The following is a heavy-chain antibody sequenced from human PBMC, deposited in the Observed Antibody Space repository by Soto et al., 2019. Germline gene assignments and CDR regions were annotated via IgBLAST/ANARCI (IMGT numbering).Heavy chain of an antibody. V-gene: IGHV1-8*01. CDR2: VNPNNGDT. Sequence: QVQLVQSGAELKKPGASVKVSCKASGYTFSNYDMNWVRQATGQGPEWIGWVNPNNGDTGYAQKFPGRVTLTTDIPTTTAYMELTSLRSEDTAIYYCAKVSRKGSAIDFDYWGKGTLITVSS. D-gene: IGHD3-10*01. CDR3: AKVSRKGSAIDFDY. CDR1: GYTFSNYD. J-gene: IGHJ4*02.